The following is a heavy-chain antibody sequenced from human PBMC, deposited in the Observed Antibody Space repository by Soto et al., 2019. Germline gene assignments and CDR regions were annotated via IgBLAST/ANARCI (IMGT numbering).Heavy chain of an antibody. V-gene: IGHV3-30*18. CDR2: ISYDGSNK. CDR1: GFTFSSYG. J-gene: IGHJ4*02. D-gene: IGHD3-22*01. Sequence: GGSLRLSCAASGFTFSSYGMHWVRQAPGKGLEWVAVISYDGSNKYYADSVKGRFTISRDNSKNTLYLQMNSLRAEDTAVYYCAKDSDPGYYYGSSGYYYFDYWGQGTLVTVSS. CDR3: AKDSDPGYYYGSSGYYYFDY.